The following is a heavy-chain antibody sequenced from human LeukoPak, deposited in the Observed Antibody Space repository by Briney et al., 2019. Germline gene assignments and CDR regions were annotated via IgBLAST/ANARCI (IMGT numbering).Heavy chain of an antibody. CDR1: GFTFSSDA. CDR2: TSSDLNVK. Sequence: TGRSLRLSCAASGFTFSSDAMHWVRQAPGKGLEWVAVTSSDLNVKLYADSVKGRFTISRDNSRSTLYLQMNSLRPEDTAIYYCAREGYYGSGSPPSLYFDYWGQGTLVTVSS. D-gene: IGHD3-10*01. V-gene: IGHV3-30*03. CDR3: AREGYYGSGSPPSLYFDY. J-gene: IGHJ4*02.